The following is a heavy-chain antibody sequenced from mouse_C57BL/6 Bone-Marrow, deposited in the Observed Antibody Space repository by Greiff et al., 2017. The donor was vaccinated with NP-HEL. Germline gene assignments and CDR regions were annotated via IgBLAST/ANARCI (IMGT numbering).Heavy chain of an antibody. J-gene: IGHJ3*01. CDR1: GFTFSSYT. CDR2: ISGGGGNT. Sequence: EVQGVESGGGLVKPGGSLKLSCAASGFTFSSYTMSWVRQTPEKRLEWVATISGGGGNTYYPDSVKGRFTISRDNAKNTLYLQMSSLRSEDTALYYCARHGVLFPRGQGTLVTVSA. D-gene: IGHD1-1*02. V-gene: IGHV5-9*01. CDR3: ARHGVLFP.